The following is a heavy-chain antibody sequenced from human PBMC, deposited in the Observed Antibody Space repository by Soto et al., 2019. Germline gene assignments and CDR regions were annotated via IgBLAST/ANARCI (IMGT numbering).Heavy chain of an antibody. CDR3: TIYFYFEDNGAGCYVNDL. D-gene: IGHD3-9*01. CDR1: GYTFSNFG. V-gene: IGHV1-18*01. Sequence: ASVKVSCKASGYTFSNFGISWVRQAPGEGLEWMGWISPNSEKTKIAQRFQGRVTMTTDISTSTSYLELRGLTSDDTAVYYCTIYFYFEDNGAGCYVNDLCGQGTLVPVSS. CDR2: ISPNSEKT. J-gene: IGHJ5*02.